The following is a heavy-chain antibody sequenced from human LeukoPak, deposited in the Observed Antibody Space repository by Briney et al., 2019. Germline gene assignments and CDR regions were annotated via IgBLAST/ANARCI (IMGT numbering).Heavy chain of an antibody. Sequence: GESLQISCKGSGYSFTSYWIGWVRQLPGKGLEWMGIIYAGGSDTRYSPSFQGQVTISADKSISTAYPQWSSLKASDTAMYYCATLLERRGSFDYWGQGTLVTVSS. D-gene: IGHD1-1*01. CDR2: IYAGGSDT. V-gene: IGHV5-51*01. J-gene: IGHJ4*02. CDR3: ATLLERRGSFDY. CDR1: GYSFTSYW.